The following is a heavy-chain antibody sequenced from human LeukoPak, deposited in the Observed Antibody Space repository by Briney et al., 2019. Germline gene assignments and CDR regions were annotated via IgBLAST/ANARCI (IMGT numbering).Heavy chain of an antibody. V-gene: IGHV3-23*01. D-gene: IGHD3-9*01. CDR3: AQSRSGYDVLTASFN. CDR2: ISGDGGRT. CDR1: GFTFSSYG. Sequence: GGSLRLSCAASGFTFSSYGMSWVRQAPGKGLEWFSTISGDGGRTYYADSVKGRFTISRDSAKNTLLLQMNSLRAEDTAIYYCAQSRSGYDVLTASFNWGQGTLVTVSS. J-gene: IGHJ4*02.